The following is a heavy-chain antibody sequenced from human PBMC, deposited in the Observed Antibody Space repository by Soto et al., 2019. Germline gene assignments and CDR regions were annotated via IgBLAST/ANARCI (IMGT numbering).Heavy chain of an antibody. J-gene: IGHJ4*02. Sequence: QVQLVESGGGVVQPGRSLRLSCAASGFTFSSYAMHWVRQAPGKGLEWVAFISYDGSNKYYADSVKGRFTISRDNSKNTLYLQMNSLRAEDTAVYYCASHDYGDYVSPPDYWGQGTLVTVSS. D-gene: IGHD4-17*01. V-gene: IGHV3-30-3*01. CDR3: ASHDYGDYVSPPDY. CDR1: GFTFSSYA. CDR2: ISYDGSNK.